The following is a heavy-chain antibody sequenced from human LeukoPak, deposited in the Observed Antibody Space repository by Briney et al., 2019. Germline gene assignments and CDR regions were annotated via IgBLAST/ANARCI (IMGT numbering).Heavy chain of an antibody. V-gene: IGHV4-59*01. J-gene: IGHJ4*02. CDR3: ARGNTWLVDY. CDR1: GGSISRYY. D-gene: IGHD3-9*01. Sequence: PSETLSLTCTVSGGSISRYYWSWIRQPPGKGLEWIGYLSYSGSTNYNPSLKSRLTISVDTSKNQFSLRLSSVTAADTAVYYCARGNTWLVDYWGQGTLVTVSS. CDR2: LSYSGST.